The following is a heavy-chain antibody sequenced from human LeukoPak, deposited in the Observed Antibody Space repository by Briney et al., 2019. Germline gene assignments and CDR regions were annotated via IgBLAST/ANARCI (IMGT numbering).Heavy chain of an antibody. D-gene: IGHD6-13*01. CDR3: ARDSAGNDY. CDR2: ISGGGGST. V-gene: IGHV3-23*01. J-gene: IGHJ4*02. Sequence: GGSLRLSCAASGFTFSTYAMSWVRQAPGKGLEWVSAISGGGGSTYYAESVKGRFTISRDNAKNSLYLQMNSLRAEDTAMYYCARDSAGNDYWGQGTLVTVSS. CDR1: GFTFSTYA.